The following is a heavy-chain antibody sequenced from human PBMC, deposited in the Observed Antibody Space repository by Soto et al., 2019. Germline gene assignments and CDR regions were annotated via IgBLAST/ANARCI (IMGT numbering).Heavy chain of an antibody. V-gene: IGHV3-64*01. CDR2: ISSNGGST. CDR3: ARGPGYYFDY. J-gene: IGHJ4*02. CDR1: GFTFSSYA. Sequence: EVQLVESGGGLVQPGGSLRLSCAASGFTFSSYAMQWVRQAPRKGLEYVSAISSNGGSTYYANSVKGRFTISRDNSKNTLYLQMGSLRAEDMAVYYCARGPGYYFDYWGQGTLVTVSS.